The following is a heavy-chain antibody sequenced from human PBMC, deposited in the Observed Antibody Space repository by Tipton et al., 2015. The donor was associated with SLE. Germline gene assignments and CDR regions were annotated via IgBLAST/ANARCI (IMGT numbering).Heavy chain of an antibody. CDR1: GGSISSYY. J-gene: IGHJ5*02. Sequence: TLSLTCTVSGGSISSYYWSWIRQPPGKGLEWIGYIFYSGSTNYNPSLKSRVTISVDTSKNQFSLKLSSVTAADTAVYYCARGDGSGSHNWFDPWGQGTLVTVSS. V-gene: IGHV4-59*12. D-gene: IGHD3-10*01. CDR2: IFYSGST. CDR3: ARGDGSGSHNWFDP.